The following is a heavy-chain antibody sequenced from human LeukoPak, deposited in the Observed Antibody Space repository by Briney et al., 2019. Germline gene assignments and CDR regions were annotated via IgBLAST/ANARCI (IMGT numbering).Heavy chain of an antibody. CDR3: AREPKQWLTPIDY. J-gene: IGHJ4*02. CDR1: GFTFSSYS. CDR2: VSSSSTYI. V-gene: IGHV3-21*01. Sequence: GGSLRLSCAASGFTFSSYSMSWVRQVPGKGLEWVSSVSSSSTYIYYADSLKGRFTISRDNAKNSLYLQMNSLRAEDTAVYYCAREPKQWLTPIDYWGQGTLVTVSS. D-gene: IGHD6-19*01.